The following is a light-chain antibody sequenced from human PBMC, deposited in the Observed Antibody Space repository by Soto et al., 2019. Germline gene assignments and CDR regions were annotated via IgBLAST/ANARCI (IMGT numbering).Light chain of an antibody. CDR2: AAS. CDR3: QQYYSYPIT. CDR1: QGISSY. Sequence: AIRMTQSPSSFSASTGDRVTITCRASQGISSYLAWYQQKPGKAPKLLIYAASTLQSGVPSRFSGSGSGTDFTLTISCLQSEDFATDYCQQYYSYPITCGQGTRLEIK. J-gene: IGKJ5*01. V-gene: IGKV1-8*01.